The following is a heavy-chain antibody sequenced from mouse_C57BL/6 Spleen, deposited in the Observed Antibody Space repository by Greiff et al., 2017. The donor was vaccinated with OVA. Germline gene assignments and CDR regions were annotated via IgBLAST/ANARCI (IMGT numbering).Heavy chain of an antibody. J-gene: IGHJ4*01. CDR1: GFTFSDYG. CDR2: ISSGSSTI. Sequence: EVKVVESGGGLVKPGGSLKLSCAASGFTFSDYGMHWVRQAPEKGLEWVAYISSGSSTIYYADTVKGRFTISRDNASNTLFLQMTSLRSEETAMYYCARRGSNCLGYAMDYWGQGTSVTVSS. D-gene: IGHD2-5*01. CDR3: ARRGSNCLGYAMDY. V-gene: IGHV5-17*01.